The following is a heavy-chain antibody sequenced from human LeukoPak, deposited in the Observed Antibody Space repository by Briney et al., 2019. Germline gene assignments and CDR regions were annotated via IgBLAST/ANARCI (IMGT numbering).Heavy chain of an antibody. V-gene: IGHV3-72*01. Sequence: GGSLRLSCAASGFTFSDHYMDWVRQAPGKGLEWVGRTRNKANSYTTEYAASVKSRFTISRDDSKNSLYLQMNSLKTEDTAVYYCASHVFWGQGTMVTVSS. CDR3: ASHVF. CDR2: TRNKANSYTT. J-gene: IGHJ3*01. CDR1: GFTFSDHY.